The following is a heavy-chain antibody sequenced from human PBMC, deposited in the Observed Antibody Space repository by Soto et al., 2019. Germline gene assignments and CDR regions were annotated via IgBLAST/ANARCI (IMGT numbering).Heavy chain of an antibody. V-gene: IGHV4-30-4*01. CDR3: ARWAITPTRYYYYYGMDV. D-gene: IGHD1-26*01. CDR1: GGSISSGDYY. Sequence: QVQLQESGPGLVKPSQTLSLTCTVSGGSISSGDYYWSWIRQPPGKGLEWIGYIYYSGSTYYNPSLKRRVTISVDTSKNQFSLKLSSVTAADTAVYYCARWAITPTRYYYYYGMDVWGQGTTVTVSS. CDR2: IYYSGST. J-gene: IGHJ6*02.